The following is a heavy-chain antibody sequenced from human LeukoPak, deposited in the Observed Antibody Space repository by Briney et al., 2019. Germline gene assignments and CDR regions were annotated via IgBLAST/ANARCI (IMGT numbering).Heavy chain of an antibody. Sequence: SETLSLTCAVYAGSFSGYYWSWIRQPPGKGLEWIGEINHSGSTNYNPSLKSRVTISVVTSKNQFSLKLSSVAAADTAVYYCARGRCSSTSCRAYFQHWGQGTLVTVSS. CDR3: ARGRCSSTSCRAYFQH. D-gene: IGHD2-2*01. V-gene: IGHV4-34*01. J-gene: IGHJ1*01. CDR2: INHSGST. CDR1: AGSFSGYY.